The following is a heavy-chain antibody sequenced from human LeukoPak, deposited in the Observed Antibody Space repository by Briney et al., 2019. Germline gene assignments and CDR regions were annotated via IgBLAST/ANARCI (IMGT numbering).Heavy chain of an antibody. J-gene: IGHJ4*02. D-gene: IGHD6-6*01. CDR1: GFTFSSYW. Sequence: GGSLRLSCAASGFTFSSYWMSWVRQAPGKGLEWVSAISGSGGSTYYADSVKGRFTISRDNSKNTLYLQMNSLRAEDTAVYYCAKDMRYSSSPGVYWGQGTLVTVSS. CDR2: ISGSGGST. V-gene: IGHV3-23*01. CDR3: AKDMRYSSSPGVY.